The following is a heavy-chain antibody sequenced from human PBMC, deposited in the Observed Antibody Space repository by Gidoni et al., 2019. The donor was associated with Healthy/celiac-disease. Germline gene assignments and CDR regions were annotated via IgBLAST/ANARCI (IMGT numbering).Heavy chain of an antibody. CDR2: ISGSVVST. D-gene: IGHD3-3*01. Sequence: VQLLESGGGLVQPGGSLRLSCAASGFTFSSYAMSWVRQAPGKGLEGVSAISGSVVSTYYADSVKGRFTISRDNSKNTLYLQMNSLRAEDTAVYYCAKASGRITIFGVSRHFFDYWGQGTLVTVSS. CDR1: GFTFSSYA. J-gene: IGHJ4*02. CDR3: AKASGRITIFGVSRHFFDY. V-gene: IGHV3-23*01.